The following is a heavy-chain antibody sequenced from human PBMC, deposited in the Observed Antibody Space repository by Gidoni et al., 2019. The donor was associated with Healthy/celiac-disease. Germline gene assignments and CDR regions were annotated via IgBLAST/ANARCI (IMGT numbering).Heavy chain of an antibody. D-gene: IGHD1-1*01. J-gene: IGHJ5*02. Sequence: QVQLVESGGGVVQPGRSLRLSCAASGFTFSSYAMHWVRQAPGKGREWVAVISYDGSNKYYADSVKGRFTISRDNSKNTLYLQMNSLRAEDTAVYYCARETAFGFDPWGQGTLVTVSS. CDR1: GFTFSSYA. V-gene: IGHV3-30*01. CDR3: ARETAFGFDP. CDR2: ISYDGSNK.